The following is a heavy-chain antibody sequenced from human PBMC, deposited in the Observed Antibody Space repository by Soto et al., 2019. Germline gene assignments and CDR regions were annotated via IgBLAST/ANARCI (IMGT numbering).Heavy chain of an antibody. Sequence: SETLSLTCAVYGGSFSGYYWSWIRQPPGKGLEWIGEINHSGSTNYNPSLKSRVTISVDTSKNQFSLKLSSVTAADTAVYYCARGRYYGSGSAPPVMDVWAQGTTVPVSS. D-gene: IGHD3-10*01. J-gene: IGHJ6*02. CDR1: GGSFSGYY. CDR3: ARGRYYGSGSAPPVMDV. CDR2: INHSGST. V-gene: IGHV4-34*01.